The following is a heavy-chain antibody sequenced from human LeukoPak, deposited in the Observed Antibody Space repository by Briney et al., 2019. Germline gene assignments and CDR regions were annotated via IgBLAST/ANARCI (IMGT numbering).Heavy chain of an antibody. Sequence: GGSLRLSCGASGFTFSRYAMRGVRQAPGKGLEWVSSITGSSASTYYADSVKGRFTISRDNSKNTLYLQMNSLRAEDMAVYFCAKLDYYDTPRGQGTLVTVSS. CDR3: AKLDYYDTP. CDR2: ITGSSAST. D-gene: IGHD3-22*01. CDR1: GFTFSRYA. V-gene: IGHV3-23*01. J-gene: IGHJ5*02.